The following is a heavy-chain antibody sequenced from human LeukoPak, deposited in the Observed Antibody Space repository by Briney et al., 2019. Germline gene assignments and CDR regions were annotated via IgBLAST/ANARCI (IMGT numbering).Heavy chain of an antibody. Sequence: GGSLRLSCAASGFTFSNHAMTWVRHAPGKGLELVSTISGGGISTYYADSVKGRFTISRDNSKNMVYLQMNSLRAEDAAIYYCAKRSVTNWFDPWGQGTLVTISS. D-gene: IGHD4-17*01. V-gene: IGHV3-23*01. CDR3: AKRSVTNWFDP. J-gene: IGHJ5*02. CDR2: ISGGGIST. CDR1: GFTFSNHA.